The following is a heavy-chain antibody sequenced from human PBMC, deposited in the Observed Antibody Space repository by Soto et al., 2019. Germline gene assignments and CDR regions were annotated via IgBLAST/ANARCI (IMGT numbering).Heavy chain of an antibody. CDR1: GGSVSRDSNL. V-gene: IGHV4-61*01. D-gene: IGHD4-4*01. CDR3: ARGYSHYAL. Sequence: PWETLSLTCTVSGGSVSRDSNLCSWIRQPPGKGLEWIGYIYYSAPTRYNPSLESRVTISIDSSKNQVSLNLTSVTAADTAGYYCARGYSHYALWGRGTLITVSS. CDR2: IYYSAPT. J-gene: IGHJ4*02.